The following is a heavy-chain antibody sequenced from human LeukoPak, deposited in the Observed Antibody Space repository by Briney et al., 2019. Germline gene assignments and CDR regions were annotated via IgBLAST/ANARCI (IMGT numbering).Heavy chain of an antibody. CDR2: IYYSGST. CDR3: AKPHNYYYYYMDV. J-gene: IGHJ6*03. Sequence: SETLSLTCTVSGGSISSSSYYWGWIRQPPGKGLEWIGSIYYSGSTYYNPSLKSRVTISVDTSKNQFSLKLSSVTAADTAVYYCAKPHNYYYYYMDVWGKGTTVTISS. V-gene: IGHV4-39*07. CDR1: GGSISSSSYY.